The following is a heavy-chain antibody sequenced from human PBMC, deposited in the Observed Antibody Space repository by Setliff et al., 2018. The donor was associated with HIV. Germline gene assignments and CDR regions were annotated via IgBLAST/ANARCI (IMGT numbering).Heavy chain of an antibody. CDR3: VREGGRITMVRGVPSGGLDV. CDR2: IYASGST. CDR1: GGSISSGTYY. Sequence: SETLSLTCTVSGGSISSGTYYWSWIRQPADKGLEWIGRIYASGSTNYNPSLRSRVAISVDTSKNHFSLNLSSVTAADTAVYYCVREGGRITMVRGVPSGGLDVWGQGTTVTVSS. D-gene: IGHD3-10*01. V-gene: IGHV4-61*02. J-gene: IGHJ6*02.